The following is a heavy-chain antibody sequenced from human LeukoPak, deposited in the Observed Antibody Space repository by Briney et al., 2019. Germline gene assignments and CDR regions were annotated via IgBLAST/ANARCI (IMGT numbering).Heavy chain of an antibody. D-gene: IGHD3-22*01. J-gene: IGHJ4*02. CDR2: IIPIFATA. CDR1: GGTFNSYA. CDR3: AIKYDSSGYYASGFDY. Sequence: SVKVSCKASGGTFNSYAITWVRQAPGQGLGWMGGIIPIFATADYAQKFQGRVTITADESTSTAYMGLSSLRSEDTAVYYCAIKYDSSGYYASGFDYWGQGTLVTVSS. V-gene: IGHV1-69*13.